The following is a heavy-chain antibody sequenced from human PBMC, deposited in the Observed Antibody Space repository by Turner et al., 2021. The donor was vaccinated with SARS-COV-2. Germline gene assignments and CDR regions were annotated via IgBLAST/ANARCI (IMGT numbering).Heavy chain of an antibody. D-gene: IGHD3-10*01. CDR3: ARAHYYGSGRGAFDI. Sequence: QVQLVESGGGVVQPGRSLRLSCAASGFTFSSYGMHWVRQDPGKGLEWVAVIWNDGSNKYYADSVKGRFTISRDNSKNTLYLQMNSLRAEDTAVYYCARAHYYGSGRGAFDIWGQGTMVTISS. J-gene: IGHJ3*02. V-gene: IGHV3-33*01. CDR1: GFTFSSYG. CDR2: IWNDGSNK.